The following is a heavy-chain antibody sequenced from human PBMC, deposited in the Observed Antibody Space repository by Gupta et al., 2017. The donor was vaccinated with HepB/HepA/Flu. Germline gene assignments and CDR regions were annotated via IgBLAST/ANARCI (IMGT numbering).Heavy chain of an antibody. V-gene: IGHV4-31*03. D-gene: IGHD3-22*01. J-gene: IGHJ4*02. Sequence: QVQLPASGPGLVKPSPTLSLTCTVSGRSISSGGYYWSWIRQHPGKGLEWIGYIYYSGSTYYNPSLKSRVTISVDTSKNQCSLKLSSVTAADTAVYYCARASSSGYYYFDYWGQGTLVTVSS. CDR1: GRSISSGGYY. CDR3: ARASSSGYYYFDY. CDR2: IYYSGST.